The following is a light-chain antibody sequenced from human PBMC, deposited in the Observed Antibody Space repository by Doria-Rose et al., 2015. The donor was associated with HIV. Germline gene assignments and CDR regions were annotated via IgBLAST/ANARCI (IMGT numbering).Light chain of an antibody. CDR1: QSFSSTY. J-gene: IGKJ1*01. V-gene: IGKV3-20*01. CDR2: DGS. Sequence: TQSPGTLSLSPGERATLSCRAGQSFSSTYLAWYQQKPGQAPSLLIYDGSTSATGIPDRFSASGSGTDFTLTINRLEPEDFALYYCHQYGTSWTFGQGTKVEV. CDR3: HQYGTSWT.